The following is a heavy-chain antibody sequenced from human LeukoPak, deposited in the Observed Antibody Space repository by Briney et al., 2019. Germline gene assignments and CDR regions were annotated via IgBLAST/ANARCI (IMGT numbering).Heavy chain of an antibody. CDR1: GFTFSTYA. CDR3: AKGSYQWLALFGY. CDR2: ISSSGNRT. J-gene: IGHJ4*02. Sequence: GGSLRLSCAASGFTFSTYAMSCVRQAPGKGLEWVATISSSGNRTYYADSVKGRFTISRDNSKNTLYLQMNSLRAEDTAAYYCAKGSYQWLALFGYWGQGTLVTVSS. V-gene: IGHV3-23*01. D-gene: IGHD6-19*01.